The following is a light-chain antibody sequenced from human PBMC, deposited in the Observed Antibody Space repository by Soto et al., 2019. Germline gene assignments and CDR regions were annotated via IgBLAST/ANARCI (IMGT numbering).Light chain of an antibody. CDR2: DAS. Sequence: QSALAQPASVSGSPGQSITISCTGTSSDVGGYNYVSWYQQHPGKAPKVMIYDASNRPSGVSNRFAGSKSGNTASLTISGLHAEDEADYFCSSYTSSGTDVFGTGTKVTVL. CDR1: SSDVGGYNY. J-gene: IGLJ1*01. CDR3: SSYTSSGTDV. V-gene: IGLV2-14*01.